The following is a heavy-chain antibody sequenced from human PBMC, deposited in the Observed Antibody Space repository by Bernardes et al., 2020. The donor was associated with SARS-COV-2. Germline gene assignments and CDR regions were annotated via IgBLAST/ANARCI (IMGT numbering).Heavy chain of an antibody. CDR2: IYHNGDT. CDR1: GGSMISGGYY. Sequence: SETLSLTCTVSGGSMISGGYYWTWIRQHPGKGLDWIGYIYHNGDTQYNASLKSRLFISIDTSKNQFSLRVNSVTAADTAVYYCARYAYQYDSGSLRYWGQGIQVTVSS. CDR3: ARYAYQYDSGSLRY. D-gene: IGHD3-10*01. J-gene: IGHJ4*02. V-gene: IGHV4-31*03.